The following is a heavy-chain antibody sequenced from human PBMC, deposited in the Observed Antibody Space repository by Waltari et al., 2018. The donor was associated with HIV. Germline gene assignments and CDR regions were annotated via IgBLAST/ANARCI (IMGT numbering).Heavy chain of an antibody. CDR2: ISGSGGST. CDR3: AKGGSGYDSGLDY. J-gene: IGHJ4*02. D-gene: IGHD5-12*01. CDR1: GFTFSSYA. Sequence: EVQLLESGGGLVQPGGSLRISCAASGFTFSSYAVRWGRQAPGKGLEWVSAISGSGGSTYYADAVKGRFTISRDNSKNTLYLQMNSLRAEDTAVYYCAKGGSGYDSGLDYWGQGTLVTVSS. V-gene: IGHV3-23*01.